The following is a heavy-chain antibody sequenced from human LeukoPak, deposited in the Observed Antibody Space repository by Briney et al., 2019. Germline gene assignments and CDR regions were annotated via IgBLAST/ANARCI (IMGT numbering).Heavy chain of an antibody. D-gene: IGHD3-22*01. Sequence: SETLSLTCTVSGGSMSDYYWSWIRQPPGKGLEWIGYIFSTGSTNYNPSLKSRVTISVDTSKNQFSLKLNSVTAADTALYYCVRDYTMTHAFDIWGQGTLVTVSS. V-gene: IGHV4-59*01. J-gene: IGHJ3*02. CDR1: GGSMSDYY. CDR3: VRDYTMTHAFDI. CDR2: IFSTGST.